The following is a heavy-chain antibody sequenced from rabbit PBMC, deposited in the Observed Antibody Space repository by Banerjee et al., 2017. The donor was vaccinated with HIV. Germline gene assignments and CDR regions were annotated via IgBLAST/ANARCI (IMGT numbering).Heavy chain of an antibody. CDR1: GFSFSSSYY. D-gene: IGHD6-1*01. Sequence: QSLEESGGDLVKPGASLTLTCTTSGFSFSSSYYMCWVRQAPGKGLEWIGCIYTGGGSTYYATWAKGRFTISKTSSTTVTLPMTSLTAADTATYFCARASTYDSAGYSYALWGPGTLVTVS. J-gene: IGHJ4*01. V-gene: IGHV1S40*01. CDR3: ARASTYDSAGYSYAL. CDR2: IYTGGGST.